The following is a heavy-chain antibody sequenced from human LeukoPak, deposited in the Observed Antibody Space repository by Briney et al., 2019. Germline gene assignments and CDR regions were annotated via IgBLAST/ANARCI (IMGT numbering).Heavy chain of an antibody. D-gene: IGHD1-7*01. CDR2: INWNGGST. V-gene: IGHV3-20*04. Sequence: RPGGSLRLSCAASGFTFDDYGMSWVRQAPGKGLEWVSGINWNGGSTGYADSVKGRFTISRDNSKNTLYLQMDSLRVEDTAVYFCVKDRVKLELHFDYWGQGTLVTVSS. J-gene: IGHJ4*02. CDR3: VKDRVKLELHFDY. CDR1: GFTFDDYG.